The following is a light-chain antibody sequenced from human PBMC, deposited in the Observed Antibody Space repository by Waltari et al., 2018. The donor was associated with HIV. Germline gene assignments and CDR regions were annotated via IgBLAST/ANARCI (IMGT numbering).Light chain of an antibody. CDR2: YVN. CDR3: ASYTVNSSGV. Sequence: QSALSQPASVSASPGQSVAISCSGSASDIGRYNYVFWYQQPPDRAHTLILFYVNYRPAWICDLVSGSNSVTTSSLTISTVRTDNEADYYCASYTVNSSGVFRTGT. CDR1: ASDIGRYNY. V-gene: IGLV2-14*03. J-gene: IGLJ1*01.